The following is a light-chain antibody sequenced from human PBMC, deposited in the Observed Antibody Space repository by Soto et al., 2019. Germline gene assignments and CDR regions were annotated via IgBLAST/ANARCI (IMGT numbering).Light chain of an antibody. J-gene: IGKJ2*01. CDR2: GAS. CDR3: KHYNTWPG. Sequence: EIVMTQSPATLSVSPGERATLSCRASQNIRTNLAWYQQKPGQAHRLLMYGASTRATGIPARFSGSGSGTEFTLTINSLQSEDFAVYYCKHYNTWPGFGQGTKLEIK. V-gene: IGKV3-15*01. CDR1: QNIRTN.